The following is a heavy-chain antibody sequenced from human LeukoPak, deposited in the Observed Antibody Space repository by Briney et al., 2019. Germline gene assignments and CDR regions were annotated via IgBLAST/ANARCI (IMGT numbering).Heavy chain of an antibody. CDR2: IYPGDSDT. Sequence: GESLQISCKASGYSFTTHWIGWVRQMPGKGLEWMGIIYPGDSDTRYSPSFQGHVTISADKSISTAYLQWSSLKASDTAMYYCARPYYYDSSGYMWYFDYWGQGTLVTVSS. CDR3: ARPYYYDSSGYMWYFDY. CDR1: GYSFTTHW. D-gene: IGHD3-22*01. V-gene: IGHV5-51*01. J-gene: IGHJ4*02.